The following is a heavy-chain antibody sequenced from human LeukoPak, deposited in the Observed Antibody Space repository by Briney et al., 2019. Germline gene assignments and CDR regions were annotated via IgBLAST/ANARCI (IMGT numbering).Heavy chain of an antibody. CDR2: IYYSGST. J-gene: IGHJ4*02. V-gene: IGHV4-39*07. CDR3: ARDRSGNKEDY. D-gene: IGHD1/OR15-1a*01. Sequence: PSETLSLTCTVSGGSISSSSYYWGWIRQPPGKGLEWIGSIYYSGSTYYNPSLKSRVTISVDTSKNQFSLKLSSVTAADTAVYYCARDRSGNKEDYWGQGTLVTVSS. CDR1: GGSISSSSYY.